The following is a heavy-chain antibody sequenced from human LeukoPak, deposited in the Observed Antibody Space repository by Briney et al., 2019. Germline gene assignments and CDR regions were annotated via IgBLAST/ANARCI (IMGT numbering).Heavy chain of an antibody. V-gene: IGHV3-74*01. D-gene: IGHD1/OR15-1a*01. CDR3: ARGTATTAGIDF. CDR1: WFAFSSYW. J-gene: IGHJ4*02. Sequence: GALSLSFTASWFAFSSYWMFWVRPAPGKGLVWVSQINTEGASTTYGDPAKGRFTTSRDNAKNTLYLQMNSLRVEDTAVYYCARGTATTAGIDFWGQGTLVTVSS. CDR2: INTEGAST.